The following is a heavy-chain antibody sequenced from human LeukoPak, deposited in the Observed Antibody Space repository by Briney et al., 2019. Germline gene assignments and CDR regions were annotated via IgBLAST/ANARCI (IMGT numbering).Heavy chain of an antibody. CDR3: ALPLADSSGYYLSLVDY. CDR1: GYVFTNYW. CDR2: IYPGDSDT. Sequence: RGESLKISCKGAGYVFTNYWIGWVRHMPGKGLEWMGIIYPGDSDTKYSPSFQGQVTISADKSISTAYLQWSSLKASDTAMYYCALPLADSSGYYLSLVDYWGQGSLVTVSS. J-gene: IGHJ4*02. D-gene: IGHD3-22*01. V-gene: IGHV5-51*01.